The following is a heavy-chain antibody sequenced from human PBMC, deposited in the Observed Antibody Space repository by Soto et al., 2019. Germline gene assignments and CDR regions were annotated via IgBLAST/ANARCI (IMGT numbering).Heavy chain of an antibody. J-gene: IGHJ3*02. CDR3: ARDGPYSSSSEIGDAFDI. CDR2: IIPIFGTA. CDR1: GGTFSSYA. V-gene: IGHV1-69*01. Sequence: QVQLVQSGAEVKKPGSSVKVSCKASGGTFSSYAISWVRQAPGQGLAWMGGIIPIFGTANYAQKFQGRVTITADESTSTAYMELSSLRSEDTAVYYCARDGPYSSSSEIGDAFDIWGQGTMVTVSS. D-gene: IGHD6-6*01.